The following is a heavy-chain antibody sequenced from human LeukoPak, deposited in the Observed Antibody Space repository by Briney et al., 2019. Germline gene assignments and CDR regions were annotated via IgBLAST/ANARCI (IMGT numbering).Heavy chain of an antibody. Sequence: WETLSLPCSVSGGSIRSYYWSWIRPPAGKGLEWIGRIYTSGSTNYNPSLKSRVTMSVDTSKNQFSLKLSSVTAADTAVYYCARDAVDYSKSYYYCRDVWGKGTTVTVSS. V-gene: IGHV4-4*07. CDR1: GGSIRSYY. D-gene: IGHD4-11*01. CDR2: IYTSGST. J-gene: IGHJ6*03. CDR3: ARDAVDYSKSYYYCRDV.